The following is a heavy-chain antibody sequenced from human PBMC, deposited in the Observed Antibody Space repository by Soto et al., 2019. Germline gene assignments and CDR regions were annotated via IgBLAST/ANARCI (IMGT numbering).Heavy chain of an antibody. V-gene: IGHV2-5*02. CDR2: IYWDDDK. CDR3: AHRVLRTVFGLVTTTAIYFDF. D-gene: IGHD3-3*01. CDR1: GFSLTTSGVG. Sequence: QITLNESGPTPVKPRQTLTLTCTFSGFSLTTSGVGVGWIRQSPGKAPEWLALIYWDDDKRYSPSLKSILTITKDTSKNQVLLTMADLDPADTATYYCAHRVLRTVFGLVTTTAIYFDFWGQGTPVAVSS. J-gene: IGHJ4*02.